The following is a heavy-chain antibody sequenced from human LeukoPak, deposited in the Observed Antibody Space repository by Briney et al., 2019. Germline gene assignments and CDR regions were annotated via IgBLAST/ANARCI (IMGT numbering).Heavy chain of an antibody. D-gene: IGHD2-2*01. J-gene: IGHJ6*02. CDR1: GFTFSSYA. CDR2: IYSGGRT. V-gene: IGHV3-66*01. CDR3: ARDCCSSTIPYYGMDV. Sequence: GGSLRLSCAAPGFTFSSYAMSWVRQAPGKGLDWVSIIYSGGRTYYADSVKGRFTISRDNSKNTLYPQMNSLRADDTAVYYCARDCCSSTIPYYGMDVWGQGTTVTVSS.